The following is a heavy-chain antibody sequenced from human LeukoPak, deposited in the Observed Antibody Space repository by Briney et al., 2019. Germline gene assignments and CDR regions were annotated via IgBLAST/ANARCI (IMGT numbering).Heavy chain of an antibody. V-gene: IGHV4-30-4*01. D-gene: IGHD5-24*01. CDR1: GGSISSGDYY. Sequence: SQTLSLTCTVSGGSISSGDYYWSWIRQPPGKGLEWIGYIYYSGSTYYNPSLKSRVTISVDTSKNQFSLKLSSVTAADTAVYYCAREVRDGYNYIDYWGQGTLVTVSS. CDR3: AREVRDGYNYIDY. J-gene: IGHJ4*02. CDR2: IYYSGST.